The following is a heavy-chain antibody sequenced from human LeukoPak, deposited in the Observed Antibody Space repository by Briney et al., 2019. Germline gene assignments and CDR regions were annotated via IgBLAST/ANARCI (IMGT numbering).Heavy chain of an antibody. CDR3: ARGRGYSSWYYFDY. CDR1: GGSISSYY. J-gene: IGHJ4*02. CDR2: IYTSGST. Sequence: PSETLSLTCTVSGGSISSYYWSWIRQPAGKGLEWIGRIYTSGSTNYIPSLMSRVTMSVDTSKYQFSLKLSSVTAADTAVYYCARGRGYSSWYYFDYWGQGTLVTVSS. D-gene: IGHD5-18*01. V-gene: IGHV4-4*07.